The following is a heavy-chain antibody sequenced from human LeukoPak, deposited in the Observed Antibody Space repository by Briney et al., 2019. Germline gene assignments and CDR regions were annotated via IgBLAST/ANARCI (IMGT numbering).Heavy chain of an antibody. CDR3: AISRYELFDY. J-gene: IGHJ4*02. D-gene: IGHD2-2*01. V-gene: IGHV4-4*07. CDR1: GGSISSYY. CDR2: IYTSGST. Sequence: SETLSLTCTVSGGSISSYYWSWIRQPAGKGLEWIGRIYTSGSTNYNPSPKSRVTMSVDTSNNQFSLKLSSVTAADTAMYYCAISRYELFDYWGQGTLVTVSS.